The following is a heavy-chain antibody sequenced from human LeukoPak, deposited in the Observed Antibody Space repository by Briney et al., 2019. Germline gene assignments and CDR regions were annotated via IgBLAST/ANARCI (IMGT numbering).Heavy chain of an antibody. CDR3: ATSRYGSGSYRLPNWFDP. CDR2: FDPEDGET. J-gene: IGHJ5*02. V-gene: IGHV1-24*01. Sequence: ASVKVSCKVSGYTLTELSMHWVRQAPGKGLEWMGGFDPEDGETIYAQKFQGRVTMTEDTSTDTAYMELSSLRSEDTAVYYCATSRYGSGSYRLPNWFDPWGQGTLVTVSS. CDR1: GYTLTELS. D-gene: IGHD3-10*01.